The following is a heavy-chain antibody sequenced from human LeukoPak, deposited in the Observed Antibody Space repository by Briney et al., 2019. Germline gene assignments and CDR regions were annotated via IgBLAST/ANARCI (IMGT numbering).Heavy chain of an antibody. CDR3: ARHLKDRVRGAIAPFDY. CDR1: GGTFSSYA. V-gene: IGHV1-69*06. D-gene: IGHD3-10*01. CDR2: IIPIFGTA. Sequence: SVKVSCKASGGTFSSYAISWVRQAPGQGLEWMGGIIPIFGTANYAQKFQGRVTITADKSTSTAYMELGRLRSDDTAVYYCARHLKDRVRGAIAPFDYWGQGTLVTVSS. J-gene: IGHJ4*02.